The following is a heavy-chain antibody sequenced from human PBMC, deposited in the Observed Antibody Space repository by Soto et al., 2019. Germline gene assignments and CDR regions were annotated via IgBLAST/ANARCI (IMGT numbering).Heavy chain of an antibody. J-gene: IGHJ4*02. D-gene: IGHD4-17*01. CDR2: IYPGDSET. CDR3: ARQSRGLTTDVDY. CDR1: GYRFTTSW. V-gene: IGHV5-51*01. Sequence: PRGSLQISCTGSGYRFTTSWIGWVRQMPGKGLEWMGIIYPGDSETRYSPSFQGQVTISDDKSISTAYLQWTSLKTWDTAIYYCARQSRGLTTDVDYWGQGTLVTGS.